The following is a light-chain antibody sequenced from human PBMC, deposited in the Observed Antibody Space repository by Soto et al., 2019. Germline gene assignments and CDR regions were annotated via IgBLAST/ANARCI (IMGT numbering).Light chain of an antibody. CDR3: QQRYNWPPVT. V-gene: IGKV3-11*01. J-gene: IGKJ5*01. Sequence: EVVLTQSPATLSLTPGERATLSCRASESVGIYLAWYQQKPGQAPRLLIYDTSNRATGIPDRFSGSGSGTDFTLTSSSLEPEDFAVYYCQQRYNWPPVTFGQGTRLEIK. CDR2: DTS. CDR1: ESVGIY.